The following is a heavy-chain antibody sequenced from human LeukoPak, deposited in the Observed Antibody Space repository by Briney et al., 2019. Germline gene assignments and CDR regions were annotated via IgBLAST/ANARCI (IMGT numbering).Heavy chain of an antibody. Sequence: SETLSLTCTVSGGSISSSSYYWGWIRQPPGKGLEWIGSIYYSGSTYYNPSLKSRVTISVDTSKNQFSLKLSSVTAADTAVYYCAREIAVAGPRAFDYWGQGTLVTVSS. CDR2: IYYSGST. V-gene: IGHV4-39*07. CDR1: GGSISSSSYY. D-gene: IGHD6-19*01. J-gene: IGHJ4*02. CDR3: AREIAVAGPRAFDY.